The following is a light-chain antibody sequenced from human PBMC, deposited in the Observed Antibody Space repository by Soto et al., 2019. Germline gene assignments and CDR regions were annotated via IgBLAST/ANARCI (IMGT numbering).Light chain of an antibody. V-gene: IGKV3-15*01. Sequence: EVVMTQSPATLSVSPGERATLSCRASQSVRSNLAWYQQEPGRAPRLLIYGASTRATGIPARFSGSGSGTEFTLTISSLQSEDFEVYYCQHYNNWPLTLGGGTKVDIK. CDR1: QSVRSN. CDR2: GAS. J-gene: IGKJ4*01. CDR3: QHYNNWPLT.